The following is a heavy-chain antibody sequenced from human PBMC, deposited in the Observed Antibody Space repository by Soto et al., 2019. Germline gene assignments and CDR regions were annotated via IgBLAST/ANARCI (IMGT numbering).Heavy chain of an antibody. V-gene: IGHV4-34*01. J-gene: IGHJ6*02. CDR1: GGSFSGYY. Sequence: QVQLQQWGAGLLKPSETLSLTCAVYGGSFSGYYWSWIRQPPGKGLEWIGEINHSGSTNYNPSLKSRVTISVDTSKNQFSLKLSSVTDADTAVYYCARGSITIFGVVIRGYYYYGMDVWGQGTTVTVSS. CDR3: ARGSITIFGVVIRGYYYYGMDV. CDR2: INHSGST. D-gene: IGHD3-3*01.